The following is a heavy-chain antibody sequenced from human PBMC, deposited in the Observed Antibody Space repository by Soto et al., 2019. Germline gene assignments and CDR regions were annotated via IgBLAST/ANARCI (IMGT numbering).Heavy chain of an antibody. J-gene: IGHJ2*01. D-gene: IGHD1-26*01. CDR3: ARGGSLYLYFDL. V-gene: IGHV1-3*01. CDR1: GYTFTSYA. Sequence: QVQLVQSGAEVKKPGASVKVSCKASGYTFTSYAMHWVRQAPGQRLEWLGWINAGNGHTKYSQKFQGRVTIPRGTSASTAYMELSSLRSEDTAGYCWARGGSLYLYFDLWGRGTLVTVSS. CDR2: INAGNGHT.